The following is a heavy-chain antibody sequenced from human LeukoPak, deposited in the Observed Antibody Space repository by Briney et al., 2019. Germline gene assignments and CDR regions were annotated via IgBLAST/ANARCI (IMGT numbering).Heavy chain of an antibody. CDR2: ISSSSSTI. CDR3: AREMGTITFYYYYYMDV. J-gene: IGHJ6*03. V-gene: IGHV3-48*01. CDR1: GFTFSSYS. Sequence: GGSLRLSCAASGFTFSSYSMNWVRQAPGKGLEWVSYISSSSSTIYYADSVKGRFTISRDSAKNSLYLQMNSLRAEDTAVYYCAREMGTITFYYYYYMDVWGKGTTVTVSS. D-gene: IGHD5-24*01.